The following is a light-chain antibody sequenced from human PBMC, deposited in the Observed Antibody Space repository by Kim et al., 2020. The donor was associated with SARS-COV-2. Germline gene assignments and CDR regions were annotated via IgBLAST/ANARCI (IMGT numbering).Light chain of an antibody. V-gene: IGKV3-20*01. CDR2: GTS. J-gene: IGKJ1*01. CDR1: QTVGSGY. CDR3: QHYGSSART. Sequence: SPGERSTLSCRASQTVGSGYLAWYQQKAGQAPRLLIYGTSRRATGIPDRFSGSGSGTDFTLTIGRLEPEDFAVYYCQHYGSSARTFGQGTKVDIK.